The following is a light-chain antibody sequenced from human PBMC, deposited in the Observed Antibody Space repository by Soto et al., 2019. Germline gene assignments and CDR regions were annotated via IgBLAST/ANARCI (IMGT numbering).Light chain of an antibody. CDR3: GTWDSSRTAVV. V-gene: IGLV1-51*01. Sequence: QSVLTQPPSVSAAPGQKVTFSCSGSSSNIGNNYVSWYQHLPGTAPKLLIYDSNKRPSGIPDRFSGSKSGTSATLGITGLQTGDEADYYCGTWDSSRTAVVFGGGTKLTVL. CDR1: SSNIGNNY. CDR2: DSN. J-gene: IGLJ2*01.